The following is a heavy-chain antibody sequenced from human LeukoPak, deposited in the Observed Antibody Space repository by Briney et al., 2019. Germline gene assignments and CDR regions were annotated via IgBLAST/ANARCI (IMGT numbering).Heavy chain of an antibody. CDR1: GGAFSSYG. V-gene: IGHV1-69*04. CDR3: ARDGGWLQTQNHYYYHGLDV. D-gene: IGHD5-24*01. Sequence: SVKVSCKASGGAFSSYGIIWVRQAPGQGPEWMGRIIPILDMADYAQKFQGRVTITADKSTRTAYMEMSSLRSEDTAVYYCARDGGWLQTQNHYYYHGLDVWGQGTTVTVSS. CDR2: IIPILDMA. J-gene: IGHJ6*02.